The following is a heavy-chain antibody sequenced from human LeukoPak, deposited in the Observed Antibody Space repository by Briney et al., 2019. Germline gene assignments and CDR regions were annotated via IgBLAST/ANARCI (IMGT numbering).Heavy chain of an antibody. V-gene: IGHV1-2*06. CDR2: INPNSGGT. CDR1: GYTFTGYY. J-gene: IGHJ4*02. Sequence: ASVKVSCKASGYTFTGYYMHWVRQAPGQGLEWMGRINPNSGGTNYAQKFQGRVTMTRDTSISTAYMELSRLRSDDTAVYYRARDSSGWNHDYWGQGTLVTVSS. D-gene: IGHD6-19*01. CDR3: ARDSSGWNHDY.